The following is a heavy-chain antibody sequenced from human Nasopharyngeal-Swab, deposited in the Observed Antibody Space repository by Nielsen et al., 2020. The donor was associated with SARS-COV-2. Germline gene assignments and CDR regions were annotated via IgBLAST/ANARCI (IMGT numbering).Heavy chain of an antibody. Sequence: WIRQPPGKGLEGVSSISSSSSYIYYADSVKGRFTISRDNAKNSLYLQMNSLRAEDTAVYYCARGAVVVPAAIYYYYYGMDVWGQGTTVTVSS. J-gene: IGHJ6*02. D-gene: IGHD2-2*01. CDR2: ISSSSSYI. CDR3: ARGAVVVPAAIYYYYYGMDV. V-gene: IGHV3-21*01.